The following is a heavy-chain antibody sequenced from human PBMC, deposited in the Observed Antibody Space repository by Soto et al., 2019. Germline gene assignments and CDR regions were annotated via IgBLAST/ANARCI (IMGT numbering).Heavy chain of an antibody. CDR1: CGSISSGGYY. J-gene: IGHJ6*02. Sequence: SETLSLTCTVSCGSISSGGYYWSWIRQHPGKGLEWIGYIYYSGSTYYNPSLKSRVTISVDTSKNQFSLKLSSVTAADTAVYYCARDRLRRSSSTSYYYGMDVWGQGTTVTVSS. CDR3: ARDRLRRSSSTSYYYGMDV. CDR2: IYYSGST. V-gene: IGHV4-31*03. D-gene: IGHD6-13*01.